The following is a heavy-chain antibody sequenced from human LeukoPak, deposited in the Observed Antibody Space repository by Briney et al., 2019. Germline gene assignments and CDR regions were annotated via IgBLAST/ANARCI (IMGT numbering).Heavy chain of an antibody. V-gene: IGHV4-59*12. J-gene: IGHJ5*02. CDR1: GGSISGYY. D-gene: IGHD6-19*01. CDR3: ASGPIAVAGLGTFDP. CDR2: IYYSGST. Sequence: SETLSLTCTVSGGSISGYYWSWIRQPPGKGLEWIGYIYYSGSTSYNPSLKSRVTISVDTSKNQFSLKLSSVTAADTAVYYCASGPIAVAGLGTFDPWGQGTLVTVSS.